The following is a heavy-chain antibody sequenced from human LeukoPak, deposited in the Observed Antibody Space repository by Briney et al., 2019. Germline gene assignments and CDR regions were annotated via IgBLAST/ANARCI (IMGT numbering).Heavy chain of an antibody. CDR3: ARVFYSNYAQFDY. Sequence: PSETLSLTCTVSGGSISSYYRSWIRQPPGKGLEGIGYIYYSGSTNYNPSLKSRVTISADTSKNQLSPRLSSVTAADTAVYYCARVFYSNYAQFDYWGQGTLVTVSS. D-gene: IGHD4-11*01. CDR2: IYYSGST. V-gene: IGHV4-59*12. CDR1: GGSISSYY. J-gene: IGHJ4*02.